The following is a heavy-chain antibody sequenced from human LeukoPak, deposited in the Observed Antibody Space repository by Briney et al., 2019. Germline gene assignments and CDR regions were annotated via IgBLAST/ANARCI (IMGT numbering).Heavy chain of an antibody. CDR1: GFSVSGNY. CDR3: ARDLRLNGGY. Sequence: GGSLRLSCAASGFSVSGNYMNWVRQAPGKGLEWVSVIYSGGNTDYADSVKGRFTVSRDNYKNTVYLQMNSLRAEDTALYYCARDLRLNGGYWGQGTLVTVSS. D-gene: IGHD3-16*01. CDR2: IYSGGNT. J-gene: IGHJ4*02. V-gene: IGHV3-66*01.